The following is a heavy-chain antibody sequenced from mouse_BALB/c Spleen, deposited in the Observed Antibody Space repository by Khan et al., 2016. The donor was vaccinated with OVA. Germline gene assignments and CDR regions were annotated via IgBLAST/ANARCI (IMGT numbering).Heavy chain of an antibody. D-gene: IGHD2-4*01. CDR3: ARVSTMITTGFAY. J-gene: IGHJ3*01. CDR2: INSNGGST. Sequence: EVQLQESGGGLVQPGGSLKLSCAASGFTFSSYGMSWVRQTPDKRLELVATINSNGGSTYYPDSVKGRFTISRDNAKNTLYLQMSSLKSEDTAMDYCARVSTMITTGFAYWGQGTLVTVSA. V-gene: IGHV5-6-3*01. CDR1: GFTFSSYG.